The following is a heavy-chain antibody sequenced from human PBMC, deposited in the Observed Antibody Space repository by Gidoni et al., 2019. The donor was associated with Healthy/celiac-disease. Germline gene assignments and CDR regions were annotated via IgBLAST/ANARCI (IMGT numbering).Heavy chain of an antibody. CDR3: ARWGYSYGYDY. CDR1: GFTFSSYA. D-gene: IGHD5-18*01. Sequence: QVQLVESGGGVVQPGRSLRLYCAASGFTFSSYAMHWVRQAPGKGLEWVAVISYDGSNKYYADSVKGLFTISRDNSKTTLYLQMNSLRAEDTAVYYCARWGYSYGYDYWGQGTLVTVSS. J-gene: IGHJ4*02. V-gene: IGHV3-30*01. CDR2: ISYDGSNK.